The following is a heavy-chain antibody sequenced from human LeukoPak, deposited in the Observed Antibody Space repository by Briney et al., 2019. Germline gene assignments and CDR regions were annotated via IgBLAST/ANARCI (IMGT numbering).Heavy chain of an antibody. CDR1: GFTVSSNY. CDR3: ARVPVDSSSWAFDY. CDR2: IYSGGST. V-gene: IGHV3-66*02. D-gene: IGHD6-13*01. J-gene: IGHJ4*02. Sequence: GGSLRLSCAASGFTVSSNYMSWVRQAPGKGLEWVSVIYSGGSTYYADSVKGRFTISRDNSKNTLSLQMNSLRAEDTAVYYCARVPVDSSSWAFDYWGQGTLVTVSS.